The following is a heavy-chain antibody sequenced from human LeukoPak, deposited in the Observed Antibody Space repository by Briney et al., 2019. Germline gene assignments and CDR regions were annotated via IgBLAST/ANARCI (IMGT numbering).Heavy chain of an antibody. D-gene: IGHD6-6*01. CDR3: ARDSSSYYFDY. CDR1: GFTFSRYS. V-gene: IGHV3-21*01. Sequence: GGSLSLSCTASGFTFSRYSMNWVRQAPGKGLEWVSSITSSRSYIYYADSVKGRFTISRDNAKNSLYLQMNSLRAEDTAVYYCARDSSSYYFDYWGQGTLVTVSS. J-gene: IGHJ4*02. CDR2: ITSSRSYI.